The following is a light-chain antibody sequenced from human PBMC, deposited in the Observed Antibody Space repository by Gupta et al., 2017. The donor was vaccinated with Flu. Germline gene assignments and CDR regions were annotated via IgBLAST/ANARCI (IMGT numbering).Light chain of an antibody. Sequence: SVTISCTGTSSDVGGTKYVSWDQQHPGEAPKLMIVEVSERPSGVPDRFSGSKSGNSASLTVSGLQAEDEAHYYCSSYAGSNNWVFGGGTKLTVL. CDR2: EVS. J-gene: IGLJ3*02. V-gene: IGLV2-8*01. CDR1: SSDVGGTKY. CDR3: SSYAGSNNWV.